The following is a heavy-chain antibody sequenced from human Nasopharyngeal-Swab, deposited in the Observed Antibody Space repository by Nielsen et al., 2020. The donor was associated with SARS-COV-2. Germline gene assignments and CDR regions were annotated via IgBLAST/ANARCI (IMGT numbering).Heavy chain of an antibody. D-gene: IGHD5-12*01. CDR1: GFTFRSYA. J-gene: IGHJ6*02. CDR2: ISGSDHTT. Sequence: GESLKISCAASGFTFRSYAISWVRQAPGKGLEWVSVISGSDHTTYYADSVKGRFTISRDNSKNTVNLQMNSLRVEDTAIYYCAKDRDSGDDSDDYYHYYGMDVWSQGTTVIVFS. V-gene: IGHV3-23*01. CDR3: AKDRDSGDDSDDYYHYYGMDV.